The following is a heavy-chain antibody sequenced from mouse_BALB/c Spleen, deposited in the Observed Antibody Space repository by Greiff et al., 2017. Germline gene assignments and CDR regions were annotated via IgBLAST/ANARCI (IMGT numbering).Heavy chain of an antibody. J-gene: IGHJ2*01. CDR2: IDRNSGGT. CDR1: GYTFTSYW. Sequence: QVQLKQSGAELVKPGASVKLSCTASGYTFTSYWMPWVKQRPGRGLEWIGRIDRNSGGTKYNEKFKSRATLTVDKPSSTAYMQLSSLTSEDSAVYYCTRSGYNYFDYWGQGTTLTVSS. CDR3: TRSGYNYFDY. D-gene: IGHD3-1*01. V-gene: IGHV1-62-3*01.